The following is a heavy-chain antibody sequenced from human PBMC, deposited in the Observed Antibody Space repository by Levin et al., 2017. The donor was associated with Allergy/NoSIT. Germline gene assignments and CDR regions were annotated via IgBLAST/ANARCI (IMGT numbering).Heavy chain of an antibody. CDR2: IWYDGSNK. CDR3: ARDDPHLTHAFDS. CDR1: GFTFSSYG. J-gene: IGHJ3*02. Sequence: PGGSLRLSCAASGFTFSSYGMHWVRQAPGKGLEWVAVIWYDGSNKYYADSVKGRFTISRDNSKNTLYLQMNSLRAEDTAVYYCARDDPHLTHAFDSWGQGTMVTVSS. V-gene: IGHV3-33*01.